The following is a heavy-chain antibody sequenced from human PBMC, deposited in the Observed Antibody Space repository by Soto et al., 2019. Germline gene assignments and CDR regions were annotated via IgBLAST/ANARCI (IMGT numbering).Heavy chain of an antibody. D-gene: IGHD2-2*01. CDR2: IYYSGST. J-gene: IGHJ4*02. CDR3: ARLNLAPAAPPYYFDY. V-gene: IGHV4-30-4*01. Sequence: PSETLSLTCTVSGGSISSGDYYWSWIRQPPRKGLEWIGYIYYSGSTYYNPSLKSRVTISVDTSKNQFSLKLSSVTAADTAMYYCARLNLAPAAPPYYFDYWGQGTLVTVSS. CDR1: GGSISSGDYY.